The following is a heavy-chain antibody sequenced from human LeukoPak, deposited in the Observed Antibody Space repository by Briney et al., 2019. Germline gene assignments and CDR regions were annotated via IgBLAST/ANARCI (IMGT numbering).Heavy chain of an antibody. Sequence: RQXXXXXXXXXGEINHSGSTNYNPSLKSRVTISVDTSKNQFSLKLSSVTAADTAVYYCARGTYASSGYLLDQYYFDYWGQGTLVTVSS. J-gene: IGHJ4*02. CDR3: ARGTYASSGYLLDQYYFDY. V-gene: IGHV4-34*01. CDR2: INHSGST. D-gene: IGHD3-22*01.